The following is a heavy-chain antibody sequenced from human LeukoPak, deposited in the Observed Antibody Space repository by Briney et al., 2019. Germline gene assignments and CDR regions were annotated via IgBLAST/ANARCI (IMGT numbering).Heavy chain of an antibody. Sequence: SETLSLTCTVSGGSISSGSYYWSWIRQPAGKGLEWIGRIYTSGSTNYNPSLKSRVTMSVDTSKNQFSLKLSSVTAADTAVYYCAREWGSYSLYYFDYWGQGTLVTVSS. CDR2: IYTSGST. D-gene: IGHD1-26*01. J-gene: IGHJ4*02. V-gene: IGHV4-61*02. CDR3: AREWGSYSLYYFDY. CDR1: GGSISSGSYY.